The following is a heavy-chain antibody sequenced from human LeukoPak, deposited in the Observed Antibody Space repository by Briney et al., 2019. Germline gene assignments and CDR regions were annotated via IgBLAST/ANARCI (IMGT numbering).Heavy chain of an antibody. CDR2: ISGSGGST. V-gene: IGHV3-23*01. Sequence: GGSLRLSCAASGFTFSSYAMSWVRQAPGKGLEWVSAISGSGGSTYYADSVKGRFTISRDNSKNTLYLQMNSLRAEDTAVYYCAKDSSHYYDSSGYRRGGGCFDYWGQGTLVTVSS. CDR3: AKDSSHYYDSSGYRRGGGCFDY. CDR1: GFTFSSYA. D-gene: IGHD3-22*01. J-gene: IGHJ4*02.